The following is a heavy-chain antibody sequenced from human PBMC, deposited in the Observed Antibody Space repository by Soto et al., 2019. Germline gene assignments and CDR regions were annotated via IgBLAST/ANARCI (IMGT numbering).Heavy chain of an antibody. CDR2: IYYSGNT. J-gene: IGHJ5*02. Sequence: SETLSLTCTVSCGSISTYYWSWIRQPPGKGLEWIGYIYYSGNTNYNPSLKSRVTISVDTSKNQFSLKLSSVTAADTAVYYCARLPWAGYGGVFDPWGQGTLVTVSS. CDR1: CGSISTYY. D-gene: IGHD2-8*02. CDR3: ARLPWAGYGGVFDP. V-gene: IGHV4-59*01.